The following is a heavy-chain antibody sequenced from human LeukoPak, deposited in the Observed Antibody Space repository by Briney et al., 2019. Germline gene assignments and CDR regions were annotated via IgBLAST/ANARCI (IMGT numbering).Heavy chain of an antibody. CDR3: ARGGTTPIDY. CDR1: GGSISSYY. Sequence: SETLSLTCTVSGGSISSYYWSWIRQPAGKGLEWIGRIYSTGSTNYNPSLKSRVTMSVDTSKNQFSLRLRSVTAADTAVYYCARGGTTPIDYWGQGTLVTVSS. J-gene: IGHJ4*02. V-gene: IGHV4-4*07. CDR2: IYSTGST. D-gene: IGHD4-17*01.